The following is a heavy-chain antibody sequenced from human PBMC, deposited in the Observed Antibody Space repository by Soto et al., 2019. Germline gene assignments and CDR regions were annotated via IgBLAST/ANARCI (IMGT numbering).Heavy chain of an antibody. D-gene: IGHD3-22*01. CDR2: IIPIFGTA. J-gene: IGHJ4*02. CDR1: EGTFSSYA. Sequence: QVQLVQSGAEVKKPGSSVKVSCKASEGTFSSYAISWVRQAPGQGLEWMGGIIPIFGTANYAQKFQGRVTITADESTSTAYMELSSLRSEDTAVYYCASSGVDYYDSSGYSPFDYWGQGTLVTVSS. V-gene: IGHV1-69*01. CDR3: ASSGVDYYDSSGYSPFDY.